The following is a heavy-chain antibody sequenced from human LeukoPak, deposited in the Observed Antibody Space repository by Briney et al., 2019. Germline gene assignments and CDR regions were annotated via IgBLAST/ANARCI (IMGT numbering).Heavy chain of an antibody. CDR3: ARARSIAAAGHHSFRGYYYYYGMDV. Sequence: PSETLSLTCTVSGGSVSSGSYYWSWIRQPPGKGLEWIGYIYYSGSTNYNPSLKSRVTISVDTSKNQFSLKLSSVTAADTAVYYCARARSIAAAGHHSFRGYYYYYGMDVWGKGTTVTVSS. CDR2: IYYSGST. D-gene: IGHD6-13*01. CDR1: GGSVSSGSYY. J-gene: IGHJ6*04. V-gene: IGHV4-61*01.